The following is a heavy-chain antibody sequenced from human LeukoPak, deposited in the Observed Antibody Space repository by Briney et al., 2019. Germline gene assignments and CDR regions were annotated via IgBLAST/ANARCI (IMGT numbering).Heavy chain of an antibody. V-gene: IGHV4-59*01. D-gene: IGHD2-2*01. CDR1: GGSISSYY. Sequence: PSETLSLTCTVSGGSISSYYWSWIRQPPGKGLEWIGYIYYSGSTNYNPSLKSRVTISVDTSKNQFSLKLSSVTAADTAVYYCARESDCSSTSCYSVDYWGQGTLVTVSS. CDR3: ARESDCSSTSCYSVDY. CDR2: IYYSGST. J-gene: IGHJ4*02.